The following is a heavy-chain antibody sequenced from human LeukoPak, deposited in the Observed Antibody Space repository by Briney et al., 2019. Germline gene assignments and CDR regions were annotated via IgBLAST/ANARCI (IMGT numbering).Heavy chain of an antibody. J-gene: IGHJ4*02. CDR3: ARAKTGNDY. CDR1: GFTFSDHY. CDR2: IRNKANSYST. Sequence: PGGSLRLSCAASGFTFSDHYMDWVRQAPGKGLEWVGRIRNKANSYSTEYAASVKGRFTISRDDSKNSLYLQMNSLKTEDTAVYYCARAKTGNDYWGQGTLVTVSS. D-gene: IGHD1-14*01. V-gene: IGHV3-72*01.